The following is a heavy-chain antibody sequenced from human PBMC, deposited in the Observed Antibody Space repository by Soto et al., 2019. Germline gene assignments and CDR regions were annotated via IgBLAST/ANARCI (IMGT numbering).Heavy chain of an antibody. D-gene: IGHD6-25*01. J-gene: IGHJ4*02. V-gene: IGHV4-34*01. Sequence: QVQLQQWGAGLLKPSETLSLTCAVYGGSFSGYYWSWIRQPPGKGLGWIGEINHSGSTNYNPSLKSRVTISVDTSKNQFSLKLSSVTAADTAVYYCARGWGRGYPPDYWGQGTLVTVSS. CDR3: ARGWGRGYPPDY. CDR1: GGSFSGYY. CDR2: INHSGST.